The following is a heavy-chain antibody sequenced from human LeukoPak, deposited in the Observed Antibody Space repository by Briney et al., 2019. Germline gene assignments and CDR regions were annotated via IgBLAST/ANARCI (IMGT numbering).Heavy chain of an antibody. V-gene: IGHV4-34*01. J-gene: IGHJ4*02. CDR1: GGSFSGYY. CDR3: ARGPIPAAAVDY. CDR2: INHSGST. Sequence: SETLSLTRAVYGGSFSGYYWSWIRQPPGKGLEWIGEINHSGSTNYNPSLKSRVTISVDTSKNQFSLKLSSVTAADTAVYYCARGPIPAAAVDYWGQGTLVTVSS. D-gene: IGHD2-2*01.